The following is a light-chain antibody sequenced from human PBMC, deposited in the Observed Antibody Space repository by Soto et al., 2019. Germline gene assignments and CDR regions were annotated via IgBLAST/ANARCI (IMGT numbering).Light chain of an antibody. J-gene: IGKJ5*01. V-gene: IGKV3-15*01. Sequence: EKGMTKSPVTLSVSPGETASLSCRASQSAGNFLAWYQQKPGQAPRLLIYGASPRASGIPARFSGSGSGTEFALTISSLQSEDFAVYYCQQYNNWPITFGQGTRWRL. CDR1: QSAGNF. CDR3: QQYNNWPIT. CDR2: GAS.